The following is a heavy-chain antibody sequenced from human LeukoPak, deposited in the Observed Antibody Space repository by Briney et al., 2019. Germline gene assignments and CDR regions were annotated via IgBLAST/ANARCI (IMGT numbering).Heavy chain of an antibody. CDR1: GDSISSYY. D-gene: IGHD2-15*01. Sequence: KTSETLSLTCNVSGDSISSYYWGWIRQPPGKGLDWIGYIYYSGSTNYNPSLKSRVTISVDTSKNQFSLKLSSVTAADTAVYYCARDGGYCDGGSCYSFDHWGQGILVTVSS. V-gene: IGHV4-59*12. CDR2: IYYSGST. CDR3: ARDGGYCDGGSCYSFDH. J-gene: IGHJ4*02.